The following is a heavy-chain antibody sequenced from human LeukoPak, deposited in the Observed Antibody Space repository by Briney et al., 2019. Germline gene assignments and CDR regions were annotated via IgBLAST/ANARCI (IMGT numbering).Heavy chain of an antibody. Sequence: GGSLRLSCAVSGFTFSRYWMHWVRQAPGKGLVWVSGIRSDGGDAAYADSVKGRFTISRDNAKNTVYLQMNSLRAEDTAVYYCAVIITRHYWGQGTLVTVSA. V-gene: IGHV3-74*01. CDR3: AVIITRHY. J-gene: IGHJ4*02. CDR2: IRSDGGDA. D-gene: IGHD3-22*01. CDR1: GFTFSRYW.